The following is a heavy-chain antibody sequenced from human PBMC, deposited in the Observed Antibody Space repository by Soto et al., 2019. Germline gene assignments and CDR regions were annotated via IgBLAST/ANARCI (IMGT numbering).Heavy chain of an antibody. CDR1: GYTFTSYG. D-gene: IGHD3-9*01. J-gene: IGHJ3*02. CDR2: ISAYNGNT. CDR3: ARGSEYYDILTGYFLPDAFDI. V-gene: IGHV1-18*01. Sequence: GASVKVSCKASGYTFTSYGISWVRQAPGQRLEWMGWISAYNGNTNYAQKLQGRVTMTTDTSTSTAYIELRSLRSDDTAVYYYARGSEYYDILTGYFLPDAFDIWGQGTMVTVSS.